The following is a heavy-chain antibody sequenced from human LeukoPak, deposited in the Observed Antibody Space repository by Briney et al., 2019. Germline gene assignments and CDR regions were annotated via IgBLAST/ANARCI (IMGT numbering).Heavy chain of an antibody. D-gene: IGHD5-18*01. Sequence: SETLSLTCTVSGGSISSSVYYWGWIRQPPGKGLEWIGYIYYSGSTNYNPSLKSRVTISVDTSKNQFSLKLSSVTAADTAVYYCARGGYSYGYGYYYMDVWGKGTTVTVSS. CDR1: GGSISSSVYY. CDR2: IYYSGST. V-gene: IGHV4-61*08. J-gene: IGHJ6*03. CDR3: ARGGYSYGYGYYYMDV.